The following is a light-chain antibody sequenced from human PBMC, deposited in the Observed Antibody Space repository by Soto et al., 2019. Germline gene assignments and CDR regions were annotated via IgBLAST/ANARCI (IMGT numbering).Light chain of an antibody. J-gene: IGKJ5*01. CDR3: QQYNDWFSIT. CDR1: QSVSSK. CDR2: DTS. Sequence: EIVMTQSPATLSVSPGERAALSCRASQSVSSKLAWYRQRPGQAPRLVIYDTSTRATGVPARFSGSGSGTEFTLTIRSLQSEDFVVYYCQQYNDWFSITFGQGTRLEIK. V-gene: IGKV3-15*01.